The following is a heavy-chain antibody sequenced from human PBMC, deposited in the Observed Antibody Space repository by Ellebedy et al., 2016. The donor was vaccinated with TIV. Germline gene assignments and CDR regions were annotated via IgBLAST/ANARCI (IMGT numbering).Heavy chain of an antibody. V-gene: IGHV1-2*02. CDR2: INPNSGGT. Sequence: AASVKVSCKASGYPFNGFYMNWARQAPGQGLEWMGWINPNSGGTNFAQKFQGRVTMSRDGSIGTAYMEVSGLTSDDTAVYYCARGRSLGSGYDYLTTHYYGLDVWGQGTTVTVSS. J-gene: IGHJ6*02. CDR3: ARGRSLGSGYDYLTTHYYGLDV. D-gene: IGHD5-12*01. CDR1: GYPFNGFY.